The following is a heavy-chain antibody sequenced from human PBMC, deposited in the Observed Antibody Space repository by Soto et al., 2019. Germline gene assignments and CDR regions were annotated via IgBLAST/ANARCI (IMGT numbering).Heavy chain of an antibody. CDR2: ISWNSGSI. CDR1: GFTFDEYA. J-gene: IGHJ6*03. D-gene: IGHD5-12*01. Sequence: GGSLRLSCAASGFTFDEYAMHWVRQPPGKGLEWVSGISWNSGSIGYADSVKGRFTISRDNAKKSLYLQMNSLRPEDTALYYCAKGDGAYDYSYYYYYMDVWGQGTTVTVSS. CDR3: AKGDGAYDYSYYYYYMDV. V-gene: IGHV3-9*01.